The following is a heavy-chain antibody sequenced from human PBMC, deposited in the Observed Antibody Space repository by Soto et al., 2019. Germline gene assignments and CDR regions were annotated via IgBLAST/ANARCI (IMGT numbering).Heavy chain of an antibody. CDR2: INPSSGTT. CDR3: LRMHGSSWPGSASDV. CDR1: GYTFTTYY. V-gene: IGHV1-46*03. J-gene: IGHJ3*01. Sequence: QVQLVQSGAEVKKPGASVKVSCKASGYTFTTYYMHWVRQAPGQGLEWMGVINPSSGTTVYAQRFQGRVTMTTDTSTSTVYMELTSLRSEDTAIYYCLRMHGSSWPGSASDVWGQGTMVTVSS. D-gene: IGHD6-13*01.